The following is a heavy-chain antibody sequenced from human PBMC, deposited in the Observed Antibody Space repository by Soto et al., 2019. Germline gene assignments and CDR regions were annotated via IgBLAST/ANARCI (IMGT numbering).Heavy chain of an antibody. CDR1: GFTFTRYG. Sequence: EVQVLESGGGLVQPGGSLRLSCGASGFTFTRYGMSWVRQAPGKGLEWLSATTGSDRTTYYAEALKGRFTISRDNSKNTLYLQMNSLRAEDTAVYYCANFGGDSGRYEFLQYWGQGTLVTVSS. V-gene: IGHV3-23*01. J-gene: IGHJ1*01. CDR3: ANFGGDSGRYEFLQY. D-gene: IGHD2-21*02. CDR2: TTGSDRTT.